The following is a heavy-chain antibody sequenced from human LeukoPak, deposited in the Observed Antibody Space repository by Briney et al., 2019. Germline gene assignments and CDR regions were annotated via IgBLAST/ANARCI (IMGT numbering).Heavy chain of an antibody. Sequence: ASVKVSCKASGYTFTGYYMHWVRQAPGQGLEWMGWINPNSGGTNYAQKFQGRVTMTRDTSISTAYMELSRLRSDGTAVYYCARDYSTYCSSTSCQTAHDIWGQGTMVTVSS. CDR1: GYTFTGYY. J-gene: IGHJ3*02. V-gene: IGHV1-2*02. D-gene: IGHD2-2*01. CDR3: ARDYSTYCSSTSCQTAHDI. CDR2: INPNSGGT.